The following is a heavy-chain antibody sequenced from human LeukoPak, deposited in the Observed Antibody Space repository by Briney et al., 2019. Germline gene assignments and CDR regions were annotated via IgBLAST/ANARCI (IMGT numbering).Heavy chain of an antibody. CDR2: IKQDGSEK. V-gene: IGHV3-7*01. CDR1: GFTFSSYW. J-gene: IGHJ6*02. Sequence: GGSLRLSCAASGFTFSSYWMSWVRQAPGKGLEWVANIKQDGSEKYYVGSVKGRFTISRDNAKNSLYLQMNSLRAEDTAVYYCAREIRALYYGMDVWGQGTTVTVSS. CDR3: AREIRALYYGMDV.